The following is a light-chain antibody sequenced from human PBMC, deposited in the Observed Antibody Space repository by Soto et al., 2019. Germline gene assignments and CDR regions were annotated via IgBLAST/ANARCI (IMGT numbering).Light chain of an antibody. Sequence: EIVLTQSPDTLSLFPGERATLSCRASQSVSSTYLAWYQQKLGQAPRLLIFGASSRATGIPDRFSGSGSGTDFALTISRLEPEDFAVYYCQQYGRSRWTFGQGTKVEIK. V-gene: IGKV3-20*01. J-gene: IGKJ1*01. CDR2: GAS. CDR3: QQYGRSRWT. CDR1: QSVSSTY.